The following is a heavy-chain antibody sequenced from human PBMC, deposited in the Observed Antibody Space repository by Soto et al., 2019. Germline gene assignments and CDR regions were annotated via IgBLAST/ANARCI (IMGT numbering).Heavy chain of an antibody. V-gene: IGHV3-23*01. CDR2: ISNSGDTI. CDR1: GFTFSYYT. Sequence: EVQLLESGGGLVQPGGSLRLSCVASGFTFSYYTMSWVRQAPGKGLEWVSGISNSGDTIYYAASVKGRFTISRDNFKHALSVQMNSRRADDTAVYYCADPVQAANHNDYFDMDVCGQETTVAVSS. J-gene: IGHJ6*01. CDR3: ADPVQAANHNDYFDMDV. D-gene: IGHD2-15*01.